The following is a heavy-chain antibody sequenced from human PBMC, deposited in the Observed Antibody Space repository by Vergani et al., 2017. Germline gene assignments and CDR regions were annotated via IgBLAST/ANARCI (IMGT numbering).Heavy chain of an antibody. CDR1: GFTFSSYG. J-gene: IGHJ6*03. Sequence: QVQLVESGGGVVQPGRSLRLSCAASGFTFSSYGMHWVRQAPGKGLEWVAVIWYDGSNKYYADSVKGRFTISRDNSKNTLYLQMNSLRAEDTAVYYCARDFWVRGVRAYYYYYMDVWGKGTTVTVSS. CDR2: IWYDGSNK. D-gene: IGHD3-10*01. V-gene: IGHV3-33*01. CDR3: ARDFWVRGVRAYYYYYMDV.